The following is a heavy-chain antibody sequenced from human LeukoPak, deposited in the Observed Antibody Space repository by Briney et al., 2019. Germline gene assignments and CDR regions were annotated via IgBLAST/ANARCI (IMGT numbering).Heavy chain of an antibody. CDR3: ARPELPGWSVLFDF. V-gene: IGHV3-7*01. CDR1: GFTFRNYW. Sequence: PGGSLRLSCAASGFTFRNYWMSWVRQSPGKGLEWVPNIKQDGSEKYYADSVKGRFTISRDNADNSLSLQMNSLRAEDTAVYYCARPELPGWSVLFDFWGQGTLVTVSS. J-gene: IGHJ4*02. D-gene: IGHD2-15*01. CDR2: IKQDGSEK.